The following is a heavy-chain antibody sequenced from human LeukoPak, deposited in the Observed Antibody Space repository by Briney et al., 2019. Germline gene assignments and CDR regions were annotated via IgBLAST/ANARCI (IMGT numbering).Heavy chain of an antibody. Sequence: PGGSLRLSCAASGFTVSSNYMSWVRQAPGKGLEWVSAISGSGGSTYYADSVKGRFTISRDNSKNTLYLQMNSLRAEDTAVYYCAKDIVPAANWFDPWGQGTLVTVSS. CDR3: AKDIVPAANWFDP. D-gene: IGHD2-2*01. CDR2: ISGSGGST. J-gene: IGHJ5*02. V-gene: IGHV3-23*01. CDR1: GFTVSSNY.